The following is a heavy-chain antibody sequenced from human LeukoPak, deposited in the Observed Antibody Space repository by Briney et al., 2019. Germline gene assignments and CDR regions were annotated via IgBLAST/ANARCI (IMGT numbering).Heavy chain of an antibody. CDR3: ARARLGVVVVVAATEFDY. Sequence: SETLSLTCTVSGGSISGNYWSWIRQPPGKGLEWIGYVYKSGRTNYNPSLKSRATISGDTSKNQFSLNLSSVTAADTAVYYCARARLGVVVVVAATEFDYWGQGTLVTVSS. J-gene: IGHJ4*02. V-gene: IGHV4-59*12. CDR2: VYKSGRT. D-gene: IGHD2-15*01. CDR1: GGSISGNY.